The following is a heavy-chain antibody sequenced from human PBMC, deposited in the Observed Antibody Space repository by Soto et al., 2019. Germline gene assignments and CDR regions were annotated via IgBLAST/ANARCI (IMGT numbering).Heavy chain of an antibody. CDR2: ISYDGSNK. CDR3: AKDLRYCSSTSCPSYYYYCMDV. Sequence: QVQLVESGGGVVQPGRSLRLSCAASGFTFSSYGMHWVRQAPGKGLEWVAVISYDGSNKYYADSVKGRFTISRDNSKNTLYMQMNSLRAEDTAVYYCAKDLRYCSSTSCPSYYYYCMDVWGKGTTVTVSS. D-gene: IGHD2-2*01. V-gene: IGHV3-30*18. CDR1: GFTFSSYG. J-gene: IGHJ6*03.